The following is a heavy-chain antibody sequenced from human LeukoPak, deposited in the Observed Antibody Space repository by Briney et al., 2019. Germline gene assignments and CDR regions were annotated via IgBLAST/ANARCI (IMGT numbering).Heavy chain of an antibody. CDR1: GGSFSGYY. Sequence: SETLSLTCAVYGGSFSGYYWSWIRQPPGKGLEWIGEINHSGSTNYNPSLKSRVTISVDTSKNQFSLKLSSVTAADTAVYYCAKAYDFWSGYSPLDPWGQGTLVTVSS. V-gene: IGHV4-34*01. CDR3: AKAYDFWSGYSPLDP. J-gene: IGHJ5*02. CDR2: INHSGST. D-gene: IGHD3-3*01.